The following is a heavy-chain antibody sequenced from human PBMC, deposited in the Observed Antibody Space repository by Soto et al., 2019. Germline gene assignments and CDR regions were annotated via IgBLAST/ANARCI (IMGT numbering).Heavy chain of an antibody. V-gene: IGHV1-18*01. CDR1: GGTFSSYA. Sequence: GASVKVSCKASGGTFSSYAISWVRQAPGQGLEWMGWISAYNGNTNYPQSLQGRLTMTTDTSTTTAYMELRSLRSDDTAVYYCARDPYHVLMVNAPNLYGMDVWGQGTTVTVSS. CDR2: ISAYNGNT. D-gene: IGHD2-8*01. CDR3: ARDPYHVLMVNAPNLYGMDV. J-gene: IGHJ6*02.